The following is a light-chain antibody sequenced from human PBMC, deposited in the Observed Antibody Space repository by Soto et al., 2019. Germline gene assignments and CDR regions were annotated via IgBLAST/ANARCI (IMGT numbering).Light chain of an antibody. V-gene: IGKV4-1*01. CDR3: QQYYRPWT. CDR2: WAS. J-gene: IGKJ1*01. CDR1: QSVFYSSNNKNY. Sequence: DIVMTQSPDSLAVSLGERATINCKSSQSVFYSSNNKNYLAWYQQKPGQPPKLLIYWASTRESGVPDRFSGSGSGKEFTLTISSLQAEYVAVYYCQQYYRPWTLGQGTKVEIK.